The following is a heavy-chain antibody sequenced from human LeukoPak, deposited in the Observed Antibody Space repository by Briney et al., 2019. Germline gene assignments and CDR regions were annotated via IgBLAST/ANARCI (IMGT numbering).Heavy chain of an antibody. CDR2: IGTAGDT. CDR1: GFTFSSYD. CDR3: ARGRSITGPLDH. J-gene: IGHJ4*02. V-gene: IGHV3-13*01. Sequence: PGGSLRLSCAASGFTFSSYDMHWVRQATGKGLEWVSAIGTAGDTYYPGSVKGRFTISRENAKNSLYLQMNSLRAGDTAVYYCARGRSITGPLDHWGQGTLVTVSS. D-gene: IGHD1-20*01.